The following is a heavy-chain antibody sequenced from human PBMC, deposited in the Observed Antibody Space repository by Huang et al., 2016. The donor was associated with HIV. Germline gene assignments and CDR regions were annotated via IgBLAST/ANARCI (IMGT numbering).Heavy chain of an antibody. CDR2: ILRRLATA. CDR1: GGTFGRYA. Sequence: VRLVQSGAEVKKPGSSVKVSCKASGGTFGRYAISGVRQAPGQGLEWMGGILRRLATANYAQRFQCRVTFTADESTSAVYMEVRGLRFEDTAVYYCARDLSYSSGWYTDAFNVWGQGTMVGVSS. V-gene: IGHV1-69*13. CDR3: ARDLSYSSGWYTDAFNV. D-gene: IGHD3-22*01. J-gene: IGHJ3*01.